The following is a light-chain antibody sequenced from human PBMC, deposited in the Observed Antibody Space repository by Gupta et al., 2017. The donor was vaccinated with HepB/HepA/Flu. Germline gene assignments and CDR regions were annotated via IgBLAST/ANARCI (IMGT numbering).Light chain of an antibody. CDR2: CAS. V-gene: IGKV1-39*01. Sequence: DIQMTQSPSSLSASVRDRVTITCRASQSISNSLNWYQQKPGQAPKLLIYCASTLQTGVPSRFSGSGSGTDFTLTISSLQPEDFAIYYCQHSYSTPRTFGQGTKVEIK. CDR3: QHSYSTPRT. J-gene: IGKJ1*01. CDR1: QSISNS.